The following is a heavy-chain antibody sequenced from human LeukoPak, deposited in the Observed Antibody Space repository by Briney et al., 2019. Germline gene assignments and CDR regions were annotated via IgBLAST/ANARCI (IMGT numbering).Heavy chain of an antibody. CDR1: GGSISSSNW. CDR3: ARHEVRGVIILDY. Sequence: PSGTLSLTCVASGGSISSSNWWSWVRQPPGRGLEWIGEIYHSGSTNYNPSLKSRVTISVDTSKNQFSLKLSSVIAADTAVYYCARHEVRGVIILDYWGQGTLVTVSS. CDR2: IYHSGST. D-gene: IGHD3-10*01. J-gene: IGHJ4*02. V-gene: IGHV4-4*02.